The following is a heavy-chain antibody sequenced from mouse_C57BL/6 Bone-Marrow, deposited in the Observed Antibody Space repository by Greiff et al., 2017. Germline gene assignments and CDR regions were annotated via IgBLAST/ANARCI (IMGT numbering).Heavy chain of an antibody. D-gene: IGHD1-1*01. CDR2: INYDGSST. CDR1: GFTFSDYY. Sequence: EVKLVESEGGLVQPGSSMKLSCTASGFTFSDYYMAWVRQVPEKGLEWVANINYDGSSTYYLVSLKSRFFISRDNAKNILYLQMSSLKSADTATFYFARADDSSFDYWGQGTTLTVSS. V-gene: IGHV5-16*01. CDR3: ARADDSSFDY. J-gene: IGHJ2*01.